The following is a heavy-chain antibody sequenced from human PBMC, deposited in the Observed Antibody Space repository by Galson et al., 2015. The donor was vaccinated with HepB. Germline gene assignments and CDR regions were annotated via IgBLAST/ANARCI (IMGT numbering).Heavy chain of an antibody. D-gene: IGHD3-10*01. V-gene: IGHV1-3*01. CDR1: GYTFTSYA. CDR3: ARVWGYYGSGSYPNWFDP. Sequence: SVKVSCKASGYTFTSYAMHWVRQAPGQRLEWMGWINAGNGNTKYSQKFQGRVTITRDTSASTAYMELSSLRSEDTAVYYCARVWGYYGSGSYPNWFDPWGQGTLVTVSS. CDR2: INAGNGNT. J-gene: IGHJ5*02.